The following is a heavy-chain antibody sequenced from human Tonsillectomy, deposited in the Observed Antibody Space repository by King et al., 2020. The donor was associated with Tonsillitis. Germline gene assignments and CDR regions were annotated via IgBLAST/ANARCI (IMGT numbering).Heavy chain of an antibody. Sequence: VQLVESGGGLVQPGGSLRLSCAASGLTFSSYAMTWVRQAPGKGLEWVSATSGSGVTTYYADSVKGRFTISRDNSKNTLYLQMNSLRAEDTALYYCAKHDHGDYYYYMDVWGKGTTVTVSS. V-gene: IGHV3-23*04. D-gene: IGHD4-17*01. CDR3: AKHDHGDYYYYMDV. J-gene: IGHJ6*03. CDR1: GLTFSSYA. CDR2: TSGSGVTT.